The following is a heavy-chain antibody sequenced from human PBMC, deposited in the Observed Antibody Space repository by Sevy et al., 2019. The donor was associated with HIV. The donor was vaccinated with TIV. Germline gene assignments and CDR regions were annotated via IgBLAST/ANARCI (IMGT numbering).Heavy chain of an antibody. D-gene: IGHD3-22*01. CDR2: IYYSGST. V-gene: IGHV4-59*01. J-gene: IGHJ4*02. Sequence: SETLSLTCTVSGGSISSYYWSWIRQPPGKGLEWIGYIYYSGSTNYNPSLKSRVTISVDTSKNQFSLKLSSVTAADTAAYYCGREATLHDSRGYHFDYWGQGTLVTVSS. CDR3: GREATLHDSRGYHFDY. CDR1: GGSISSYY.